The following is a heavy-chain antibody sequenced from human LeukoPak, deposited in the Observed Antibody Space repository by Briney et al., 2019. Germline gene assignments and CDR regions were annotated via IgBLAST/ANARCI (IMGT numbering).Heavy chain of an antibody. CDR2: INSDGNSI. Sequence: GSLRLSCAASGFTISGHWMHLVRQGSGKGLVWVSRINSDGNSIAYADSVKGRFTISRDNANNMLYLQMNSLRAEDTAIYYCAREDTTLVASSRLDYWGQGTLVTVSS. CDR1: GFTISGHW. J-gene: IGHJ4*02. CDR3: AREDTTLVASSRLDY. V-gene: IGHV3-74*01. D-gene: IGHD5-18*01.